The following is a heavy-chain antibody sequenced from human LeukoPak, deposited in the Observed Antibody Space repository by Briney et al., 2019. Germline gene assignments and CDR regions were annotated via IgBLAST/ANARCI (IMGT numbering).Heavy chain of an antibody. D-gene: IGHD5-18*01. J-gene: IGHJ6*03. V-gene: IGHV3-23*01. CDR3: AKGPRTAYSLSYMDV. CDR1: GFTFSSYA. CDR2: ISGSGGST. Sequence: GGSLRLSCAASGFTFSSYAMSWVRQAPGKGLEWVSGISGSGGSTYYADSVKGRFTISRDNSKNTLYLQMNSLRAEDTAEYYCAKGPRTAYSLSYMDVWGKGTTVTVSS.